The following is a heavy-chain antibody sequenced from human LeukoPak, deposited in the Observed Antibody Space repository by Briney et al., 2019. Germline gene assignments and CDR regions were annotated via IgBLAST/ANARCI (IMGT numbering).Heavy chain of an antibody. J-gene: IGHJ4*02. D-gene: IGHD5-18*01. CDR3: GRDPRLGVRGYTYGYIEY. Sequence: GASVTVSFKTSGYTFSSYTITWVRQAPGQGLQWMGWINTNTGNPTYAQGFTGRYVFSLDTSVSTAYLQISGLTADDTAVYFCGRDPRLGVRGYTYGYIEYWGQGTLVTVSS. V-gene: IGHV7-4-1*02. CDR2: INTNTGNP. CDR1: GYTFSSYT.